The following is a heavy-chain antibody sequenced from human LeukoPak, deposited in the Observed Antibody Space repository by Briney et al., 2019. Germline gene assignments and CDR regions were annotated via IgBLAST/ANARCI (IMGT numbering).Heavy chain of an antibody. CDR2: INHSGST. CDR1: GGSFSGYY. CDR3: ARRAAGTGYCSGVTCYRPLDY. J-gene: IGHJ4*02. Sequence: SETLSLTCAVYGGSFSGYYWSWIRQPPGKGLEWIGEINHSGSTNYNPSLKSRVTISVDTSKNQFSLKLSSVTAADTAVYYCARRAAGTGYCSGVTCYRPLDYWGQGTLVTVSS. D-gene: IGHD2-15*01. V-gene: IGHV4-34*01.